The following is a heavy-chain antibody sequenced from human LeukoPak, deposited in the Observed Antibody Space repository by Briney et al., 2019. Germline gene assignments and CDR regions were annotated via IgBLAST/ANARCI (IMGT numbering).Heavy chain of an antibody. J-gene: IGHJ4*02. V-gene: IGHV3-23*01. CDR3: AKDLYSYFDY. Sequence: GGSLRLSCETSGFSFSSYAMSWVRQAPGKGLEWVSAMSSSDDGRYYAASVRGRFTISRDTSRSTLYLQMNSLRAEDAAVYYCAKDLYSYFDYWGQGTLVTVSS. CDR1: GFSFSSYA. CDR2: MSSSDDGR. D-gene: IGHD2-2*02.